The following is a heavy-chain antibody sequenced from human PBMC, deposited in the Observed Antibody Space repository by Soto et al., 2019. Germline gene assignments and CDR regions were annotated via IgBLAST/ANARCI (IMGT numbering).Heavy chain of an antibody. Sequence: SETLSLTCSVSGGSISSGDYYWSWIRQPPGKGLEWIGYIYYSGSTYYNPSLKSRVTISVDTSKNQFSLNLSSVTAADTAVYYCARASSTMIKLVYYYGMDVWGQGTTVIVSS. CDR1: GGSISSGDYY. D-gene: IGHD3-22*01. CDR3: ARASSTMIKLVYYYGMDV. CDR2: IYYSGST. V-gene: IGHV4-30-4*01. J-gene: IGHJ6*02.